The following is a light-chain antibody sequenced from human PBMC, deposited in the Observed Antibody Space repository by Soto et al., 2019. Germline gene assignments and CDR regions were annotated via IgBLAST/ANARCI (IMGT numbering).Light chain of an antibody. J-gene: IGKJ3*01. V-gene: IGKV3-11*01. CDR1: KSVSSY. CDR3: HQRYNWPFT. Sequence: EIVLTQSPATLSLSTWERATLSCRASKSVSSYLAWFQQKPGQAPSLIIYDASNRATYIPARFSGSGSGTDFTLTISSLEPEDFALYYCHQRYNWPFTFGPGTKLDI. CDR2: DAS.